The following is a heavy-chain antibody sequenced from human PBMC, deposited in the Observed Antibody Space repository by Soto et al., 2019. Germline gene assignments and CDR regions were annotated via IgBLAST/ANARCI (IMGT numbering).Heavy chain of an antibody. V-gene: IGHV1-2*02. D-gene: IGHD6-6*01. CDR1: GYTFTGYY. CDR3: ARVSSSSSSPIDY. CDR2: INPNSGGT. Sequence: GASVKVSCKASGYTFTGYYMHWVRQAPGQGLEWMGWINPNSGGTNYVQKFQGRVTMTRDTSISTAYMELSRLRSDDTAVYYCARVSSSSSSPIDYWGQGTLVTVSS. J-gene: IGHJ4*02.